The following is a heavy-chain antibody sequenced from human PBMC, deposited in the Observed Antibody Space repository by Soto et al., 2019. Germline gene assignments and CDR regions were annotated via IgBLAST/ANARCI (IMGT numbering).Heavy chain of an antibody. V-gene: IGHV1-2*04. CDR1: GYSFTGYY. J-gene: IGHJ5*02. Sequence: EXSVKGSCKATGYSFTGYYMHWVRQAPGQGLEWMGWINPNSGGTNYAQKFQGWVTMTRDTSISTAYMELSRLRSDDTAVYYCARLANWFDPWGQGTLVTVPS. CDR2: INPNSGGT. CDR3: ARLANWFDP.